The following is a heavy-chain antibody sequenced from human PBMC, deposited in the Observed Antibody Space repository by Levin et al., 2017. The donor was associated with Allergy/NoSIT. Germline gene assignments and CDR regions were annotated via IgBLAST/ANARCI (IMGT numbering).Heavy chain of an antibody. J-gene: IGHJ3*02. V-gene: IGHV3-23*01. Sequence: PGGSLRLSCAASGFTLSSYAMSWVRQAPGKGLEWVSGISGSGGSTYYADSVKGRCTISRDNSKNTLYLQMNSLRAEDTAVYYCAKFMRGYTYGNDAFDIWGQGTMVTVSS. CDR1: GFTLSSYA. CDR2: ISGSGGST. CDR3: AKFMRGYTYGNDAFDI. D-gene: IGHD5-18*01.